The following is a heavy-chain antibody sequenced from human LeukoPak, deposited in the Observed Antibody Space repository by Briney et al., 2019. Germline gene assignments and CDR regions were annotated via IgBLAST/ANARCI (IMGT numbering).Heavy chain of an antibody. CDR3: APAIYGGNSIDY. CDR1: GFTFSSYS. J-gene: IGHJ4*02. CDR2: IGSSSTYI. D-gene: IGHD4-23*01. Sequence: GGSLSLSCAASGFTFSSYSMNWVRPAPGKGLEWVSSIGSSSTYIYYADSVKGRFTISRDNAKNSLYLQMNSLRAEDTAVYYCAPAIYGGNSIDYWGQGTLVTVSS. V-gene: IGHV3-21*01.